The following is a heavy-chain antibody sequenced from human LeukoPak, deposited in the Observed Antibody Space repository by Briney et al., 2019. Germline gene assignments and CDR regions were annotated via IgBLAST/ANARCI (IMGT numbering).Heavy chain of an antibody. CDR2: INWNGDST. V-gene: IGHV3-20*04. Sequence: GGSLRLSCAASGFTFDDYGMSWVRQAPGKGLECGSKINWNGDSTGYADSVKGRFTISRDNGKNSLYLQMNSLRAEDTALYYCAREVATYDYYYYMDVWGKGTTVTVSS. J-gene: IGHJ6*03. D-gene: IGHD5-12*01. CDR1: GFTFDDYG. CDR3: AREVATYDYYYYMDV.